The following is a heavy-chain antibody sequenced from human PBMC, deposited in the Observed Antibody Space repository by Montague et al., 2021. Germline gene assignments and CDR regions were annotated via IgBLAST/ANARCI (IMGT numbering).Heavy chain of an antibody. Sequence: SETLSLTCTVSRSLINSDYYWGWIRQPPGKGLEWMVSVSHGGRTYYNPSLKSRVTISVDTSNNRFSLKLSSVTAADTAMYYCSRERDRYYYMDIWGKGTTITVSS. J-gene: IGHJ6*03. CDR1: RSLINSDYY. CDR3: SRERDRYYYMDI. CDR2: VSHGGRT. V-gene: IGHV4-38-2*02.